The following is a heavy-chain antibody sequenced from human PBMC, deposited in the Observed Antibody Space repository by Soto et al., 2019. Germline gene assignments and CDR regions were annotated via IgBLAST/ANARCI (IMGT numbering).Heavy chain of an antibody. CDR3: ARAAAGTSSMRV. Sequence: SETLSLTCTVSGGSISSYYWSWIRQPPGKGLEWIGYIYYSGSTNYNPSLKSRVTISVDTSKNQFSLKLSSVTAADTAVYYCARAAAGTSSMRVWGQGTLVTVSS. J-gene: IGHJ4*02. D-gene: IGHD6-13*01. CDR1: GGSISSYY. V-gene: IGHV4-59*01. CDR2: IYYSGST.